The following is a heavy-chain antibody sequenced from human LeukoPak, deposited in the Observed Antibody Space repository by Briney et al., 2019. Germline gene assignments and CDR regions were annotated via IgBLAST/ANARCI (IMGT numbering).Heavy chain of an antibody. J-gene: IGHJ4*02. CDR3: ARDRGTWNDDGFDY. V-gene: IGHV4-4*07. CDR2: IYISGST. D-gene: IGHD1-1*01. Sequence: SETLSLTCTVSGGSISSYYWSWIRQPAGKGLEWIGRIYISGSTNYNPSLKSRVTMSVDTSKNQFSLKLRSVTAADTAVYYCARDRGTWNDDGFDYWGQGTLVTVSS. CDR1: GGSISSYY.